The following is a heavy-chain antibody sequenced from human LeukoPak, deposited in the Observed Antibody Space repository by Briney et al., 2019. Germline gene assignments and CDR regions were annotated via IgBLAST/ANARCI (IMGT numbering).Heavy chain of an antibody. D-gene: IGHD4-17*01. Sequence: SSETLSLTCTVSGGSISTSNYYWGWIRQPPGKGLEWIGNIFYSGSTYYSPSVKSRVTISLDTSRNQFSLNLNSVTAADTAVYYCARGPTTVTRAFDYWGQGTLVTVSS. CDR2: IFYSGST. CDR3: ARGPTTVTRAFDY. CDR1: GGSISTSNYY. V-gene: IGHV4-39*07. J-gene: IGHJ4*02.